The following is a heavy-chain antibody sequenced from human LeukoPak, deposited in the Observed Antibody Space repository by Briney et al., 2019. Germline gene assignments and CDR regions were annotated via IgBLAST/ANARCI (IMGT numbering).Heavy chain of an antibody. D-gene: IGHD3-16*01. V-gene: IGHV4-38-2*01. Sequence: PSETLSLTCVVSGDAISSGNYWGWLRPPPEKGLEWIGNIHHSGYTNYNPSLKSRVTISVDTSKNQFSLKMKSVTAADTAVYYCARMGSDYWGQGTLVTVSS. CDR3: ARMGSDY. CDR1: GDAISSGNY. CDR2: IHHSGYT. J-gene: IGHJ4*02.